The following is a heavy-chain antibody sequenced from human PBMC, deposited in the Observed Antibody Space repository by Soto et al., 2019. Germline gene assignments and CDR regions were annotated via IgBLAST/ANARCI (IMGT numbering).Heavy chain of an antibody. J-gene: IGHJ6*02. CDR1: GFTFSNAW. Sequence: GESLKISCAASGFTFSNAWMSWVRQAPGKGLEWVGRIKSKTDGGTTDYAAPVKGRFTISRDDSKNTLYLQMNSLKTEDTAVYYCTTDVGFLEWYYYYYGMDVWGQGTTVTVSS. CDR3: TTDVGFLEWYYYYYGMDV. V-gene: IGHV3-15*01. CDR2: IKSKTDGGTT. D-gene: IGHD3-3*01.